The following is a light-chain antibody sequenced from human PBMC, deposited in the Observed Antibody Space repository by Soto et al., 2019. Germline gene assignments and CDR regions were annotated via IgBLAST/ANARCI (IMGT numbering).Light chain of an antibody. CDR1: NIGSKS. Sequence: SYELTQPPSVSVAPGKTARITCGGNNIGSKSVHWYQQKPGQAPVLVIYYDSDRPSGIPERFSGSNSGNTATLTISRVEAGDEADYYCQVWDSSSDHRGDVFGTGTKLTVL. V-gene: IGLV3-21*04. J-gene: IGLJ1*01. CDR3: QVWDSSSDHRGDV. CDR2: YDS.